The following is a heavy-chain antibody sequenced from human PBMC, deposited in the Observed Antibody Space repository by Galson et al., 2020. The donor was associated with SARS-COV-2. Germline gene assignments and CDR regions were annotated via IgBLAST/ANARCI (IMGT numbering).Heavy chain of an antibody. CDR2: IYSSGNT. CDR3: ARGHCSSTSCFRDGLDV. D-gene: IGHD2-2*01. V-gene: IGHV3-66*02. Sequence: SCAASGFTVSSNYMNWVRQAPGKGLEWVSVIYSSGNTYHADSVKGRFTISRDNSLNTVYLQMNSLRGEDTAVYYCARGHCSSTSCFRDGLDVWGQGTTVTVSS. CDR1: GFTVSSNY. J-gene: IGHJ6*02.